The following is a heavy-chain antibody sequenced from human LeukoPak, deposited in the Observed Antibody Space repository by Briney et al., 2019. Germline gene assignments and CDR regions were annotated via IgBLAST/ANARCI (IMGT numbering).Heavy chain of an antibody. CDR2: ISYDGSNK. D-gene: IGHD6-19*01. Sequence: GGSLRLSCAASGFTFSSYAMHWVRQAPGKGLEWVALISYDGSNKYYADSVKGRFTISRDNAKNSLYLQMNSLRAEDTAVYYCASLYSSGWSGGFDPWGQGTLVTGSS. V-gene: IGHV3-30-3*01. CDR1: GFTFSSYA. J-gene: IGHJ5*02. CDR3: ASLYSSGWSGGFDP.